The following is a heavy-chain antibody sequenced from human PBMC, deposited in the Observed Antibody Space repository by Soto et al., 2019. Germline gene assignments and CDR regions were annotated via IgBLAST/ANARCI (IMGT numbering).Heavy chain of an antibody. CDR2: ISSSSSTI. CDR1: GFTFSDYN. J-gene: IGHJ4*02. Sequence: EVQLVESGGGLVQPGGSLRLSCAASGFTFSDYNMNWVRQAPGKGLEWVSFISSSSSTIYYADSVKGRFTISRDNAKNSLYLQMNTLRAEDTAVYYCARDYLPGGRGDFFWGQGTLVTVSS. V-gene: IGHV3-48*01. D-gene: IGHD3-3*01. CDR3: ARDYLPGGRGDFF.